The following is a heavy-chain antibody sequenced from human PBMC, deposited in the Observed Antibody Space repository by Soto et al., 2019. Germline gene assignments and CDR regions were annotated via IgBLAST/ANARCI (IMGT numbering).Heavy chain of an antibody. V-gene: IGHV5-51*01. D-gene: IGHD1-7*01. CDR1: GYTFSSFW. Sequence: PGESLKISCQGSGYTFSSFWIGWVRQMPGEGLEWMGLMYPWTSDTRYSPSFQGHVTISVDTSTSTGYLQWSSLKASDTAMYYCVTTRDGTTYFAYWGQGTLVTVSS. CDR3: VTTRDGTTYFAY. CDR2: MYPWTSDT. J-gene: IGHJ4*02.